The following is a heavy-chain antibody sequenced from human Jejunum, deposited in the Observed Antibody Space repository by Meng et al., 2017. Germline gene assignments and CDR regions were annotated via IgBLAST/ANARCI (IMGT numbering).Heavy chain of an antibody. CDR3: AKSTPYGDAFDM. Sequence: GGSLRLSCAASGFTFGRHAMNWVRKAPGRGLEWVSVISSGDSTHYAEAVQGRFTISRGNSRNTVYLQMNSLRVEDSAVYYCAKSTPYGDAFDMWGQGKGGNVSS. V-gene: IGHV3-23*01. D-gene: IGHD4-23*01. CDR1: GFTFGRHA. CDR2: ISSGDST. J-gene: IGHJ3*02.